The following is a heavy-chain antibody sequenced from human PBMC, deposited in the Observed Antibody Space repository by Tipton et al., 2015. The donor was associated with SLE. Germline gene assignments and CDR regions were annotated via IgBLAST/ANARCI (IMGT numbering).Heavy chain of an antibody. V-gene: IGHV3-30*04. Sequence: SLRLSCAASGFTFSSYAMHWVRQAPGKGLEWVAVISYDGSNKYYADSVKGRFTISRDNSKNTLYLQMNSLRAEDTAVYYCARDRATMVPIAEYFQHWGQGTLVTVSS. CDR1: GFTFSSYA. CDR2: ISYDGSNK. J-gene: IGHJ1*01. CDR3: ARDRATMVPIAEYFQH. D-gene: IGHD3-10*01.